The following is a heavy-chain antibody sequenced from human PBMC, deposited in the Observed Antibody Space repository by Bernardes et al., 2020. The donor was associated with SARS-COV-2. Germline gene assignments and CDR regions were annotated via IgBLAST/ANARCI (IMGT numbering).Heavy chain of an antibody. V-gene: IGHV3-66*01. D-gene: IGHD3-9*01. CDR1: GFTVSSNY. Sequence: GGSLRLSCAASGFTVSSNYMSWVRQAPGKGLEWVSVIYSGGSTYYADSVKGRFTISRDNSKNTLYLQMNSLRAEDTAVYYCATHTIGVLRYFDWLLNGAQFDYWGQGTLVTVSS. J-gene: IGHJ4*02. CDR3: ATHTIGVLRYFDWLLNGAQFDY. CDR2: IYSGGST.